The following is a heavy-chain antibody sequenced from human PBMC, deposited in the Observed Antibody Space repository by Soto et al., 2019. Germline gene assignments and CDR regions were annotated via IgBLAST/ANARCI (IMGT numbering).Heavy chain of an antibody. D-gene: IGHD3-22*01. CDR1: DGPFSGHY. V-gene: IGHV4-34*01. J-gene: IGHJ4*02. Sequence: QVQLQQWGAGLLKASETLSLTCAVYDGPFSGHYWGWIRQTPGKGLQWIGEINNRGSTNYNPSLKGRVTISVDTSKNQFSLRLNSVTAADTAVYYCARGVTYYYDSSGSDYFDQWGQGNLVTVSS. CDR2: INNRGST. CDR3: ARGVTYYYDSSGSDYFDQ.